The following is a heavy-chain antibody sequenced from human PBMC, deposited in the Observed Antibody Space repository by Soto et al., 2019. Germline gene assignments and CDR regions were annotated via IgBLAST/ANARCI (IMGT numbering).Heavy chain of an antibody. CDR2: IYYSGST. D-gene: IGHD3-22*01. Sequence: QVQLQESGPGLVKPSQTLSLTCTVSGGSISSGGYYWSWIRQHPGKGLEWIGYIYYSGSTYYNPSLKSRITISVETSKNQFSLKLSSVTAADTAVYYCASTLLGDSSGFSQVDYWGQGTLVTVSS. J-gene: IGHJ4*02. CDR1: GGSISSGGYY. CDR3: ASTLLGDSSGFSQVDY. V-gene: IGHV4-31*03.